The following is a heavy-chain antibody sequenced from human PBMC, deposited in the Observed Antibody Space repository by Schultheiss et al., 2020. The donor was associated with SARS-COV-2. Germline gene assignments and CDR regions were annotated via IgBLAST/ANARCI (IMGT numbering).Heavy chain of an antibody. CDR1: GFTFSSYA. CDR2: ISGSGGST. Sequence: GGSLRLSCAASGFTFSSYAMSWVRQAPGKGLEWVSAISGSGGSTYYADSVKGRFTISRDNSKNTLYLQMNSLRAEDTAVYYCARGVVTIFDDGNYYYYYGMDVWGQGTTVTVSS. J-gene: IGHJ6*02. D-gene: IGHD3-3*01. V-gene: IGHV3-23*01. CDR3: ARGVVTIFDDGNYYYYYGMDV.